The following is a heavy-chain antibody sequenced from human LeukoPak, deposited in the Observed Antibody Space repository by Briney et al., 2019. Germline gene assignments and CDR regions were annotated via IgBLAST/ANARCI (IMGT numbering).Heavy chain of an antibody. CDR3: ARRGSYSSSWYAY. D-gene: IGHD6-13*01. V-gene: IGHV4-34*01. CDR1: GGSFSGYY. CDR2: INHSGST. J-gene: IGHJ4*02. Sequence: SETLSLTCAVYGGSFSGYYWSWIRQPPGKGLEWIGEINHSGSTNYNPSLKSRVTISVDTSKNQFSLKLSSVTAADTAVYYCARRGSYSSSWYAYWGQGTLVTVSS.